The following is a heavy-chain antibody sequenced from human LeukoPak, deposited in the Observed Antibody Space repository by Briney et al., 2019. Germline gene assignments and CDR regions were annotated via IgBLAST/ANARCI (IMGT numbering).Heavy chain of an antibody. CDR3: ARVTVAARRFDY. CDR2: ISAYNGNT. CDR1: GGTFSSYA. V-gene: IGHV1-18*01. Sequence: ASVKVSCKASGGTFSSYAISWVRQAPGQGLEWMGWISAYNGNTNYAQKLQGRVTMTTDTSTSTAYMELRSLRSDDTAVYYCARVTVAARRFDYWGQGTLVTVSS. J-gene: IGHJ4*02. D-gene: IGHD6-6*01.